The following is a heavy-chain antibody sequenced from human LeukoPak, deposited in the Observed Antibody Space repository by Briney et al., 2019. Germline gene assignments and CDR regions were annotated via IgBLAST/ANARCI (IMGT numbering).Heavy chain of an antibody. D-gene: IGHD3-10*01. V-gene: IGHV1-69*13. CDR2: IIPIFGTA. CDR3: ASRITMVRGVGTGNYFDY. CDR1: GGTFSSYA. Sequence: GASVKVSCKASGGTFSSYAISWVRQAPGHGLEWMGGIIPIFGTANYAQKFQGRVTITADESTSTAYMELSSLRSEDTAVYYCASRITMVRGVGTGNYFDYWGQGTLVTVSS. J-gene: IGHJ4*02.